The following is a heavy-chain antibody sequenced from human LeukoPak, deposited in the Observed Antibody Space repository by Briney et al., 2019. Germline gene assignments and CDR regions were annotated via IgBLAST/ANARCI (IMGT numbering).Heavy chain of an antibody. CDR1: GGSISSYY. V-gene: IGHV4-59*01. CDR2: IYYSGST. Sequence: SETLSLTCTVSGGSISSYYWSWIRQPPGKGLEWIGYIYYSGSTNYNPSLKSRVTISVDTSKNQFSLKLSSVTAADTAVYYCARGTKRYYDFWSGYHDPYFDYWGQGTLVTVSP. D-gene: IGHD3-3*01. CDR3: ARGTKRYYDFWSGYHDPYFDY. J-gene: IGHJ4*02.